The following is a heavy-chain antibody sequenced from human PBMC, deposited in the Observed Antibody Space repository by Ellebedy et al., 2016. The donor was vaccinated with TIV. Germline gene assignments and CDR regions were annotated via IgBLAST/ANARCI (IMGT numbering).Heavy chain of an antibody. V-gene: IGHV4-4*09. D-gene: IGHD4-17*01. CDR2: IYSTGST. CDR3: ARRAYGDFESGYCTL. Sequence: MPSETLSLTCTVSGGSVNGYYWNWVRQPPGKGLEWLGHIYSTGSTAYRPSLKSRVTISLDTSQDQISLKLNSVTAADPAVYYCARRAYGDFESGYCTLWGRGTLVTVSS. CDR1: GGSVNGYY. J-gene: IGHJ2*01.